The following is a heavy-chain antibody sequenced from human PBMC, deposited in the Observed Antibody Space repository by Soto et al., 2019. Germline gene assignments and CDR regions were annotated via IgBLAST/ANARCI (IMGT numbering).Heavy chain of an antibody. Sequence: ASVKVSCKASGYTFTNFGITWVRQAPGQGLEWMGWISGYSGNTNYAQNLQGRVTMTTETSTSTAYMELRILTSDDTAVYYCARENGHAFDIWGQGTMVTVSS. CDR2: ISGYSGNT. CDR1: GYTFTNFG. D-gene: IGHD2-8*01. J-gene: IGHJ3*02. CDR3: ARENGHAFDI. V-gene: IGHV1-18*01.